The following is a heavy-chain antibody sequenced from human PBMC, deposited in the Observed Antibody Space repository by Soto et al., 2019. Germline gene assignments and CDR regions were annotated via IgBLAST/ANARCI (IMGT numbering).Heavy chain of an antibody. CDR1: GFRFNGYG. Sequence: PGGSLRLSCAASGFRFNGYGMHWVRQAPGKGLECVAVISYDGSNKYYADSVKGRFTISRDNSKNTLYLQMEGLRPEDTAVYYCAKDTVPGLWGQGTMVTVSS. D-gene: IGHD2-8*02. CDR2: ISYDGSNK. J-gene: IGHJ3*01. V-gene: IGHV3-30*18. CDR3: AKDTVPGL.